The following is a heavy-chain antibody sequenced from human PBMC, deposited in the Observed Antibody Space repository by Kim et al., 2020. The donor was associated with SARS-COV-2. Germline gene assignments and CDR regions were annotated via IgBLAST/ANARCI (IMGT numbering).Heavy chain of an antibody. CDR1: GFTFSSYA. CDR3: ERRPRYFDHSFDY. V-gene: IGHV3-30-3*01. CDR2: ISYDGSNK. Sequence: GGSLRLSCAASGFTFSSYAMHWVRQAPGKGLEWVAVISYDGSNKYSADAVKGRFTITRDNSKNTLYLQMNRRSAEDTAVYYCERRPRYFDHSFDYWGQGTLVTVSS. D-gene: IGHD3-9*01. J-gene: IGHJ4*02.